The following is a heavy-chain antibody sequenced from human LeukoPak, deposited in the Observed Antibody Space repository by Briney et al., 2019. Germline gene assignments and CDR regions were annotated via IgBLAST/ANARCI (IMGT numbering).Heavy chain of an antibody. CDR3: AKSLTPRGSGSYLAYYFDY. Sequence: GGSLRLSCAASGFTFSSYAMSWVRQAPGKGLGWVSAISGSGGSTYYADSVKGRFTISRDNSKNTLYLQMNSLRAEDTAVYYCAKSLTPRGSGSYLAYYFDYWGQGTLVTVSS. CDR2: ISGSGGST. CDR1: GFTFSSYA. D-gene: IGHD3-10*01. J-gene: IGHJ4*02. V-gene: IGHV3-23*01.